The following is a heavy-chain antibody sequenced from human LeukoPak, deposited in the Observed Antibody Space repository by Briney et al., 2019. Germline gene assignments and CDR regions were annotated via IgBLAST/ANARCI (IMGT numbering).Heavy chain of an antibody. V-gene: IGHV3-53*01. D-gene: IGHD6-13*01. Sequence: PGGSLRLSCAASGFTFSDYYMSWIRQAPGKGLEWVSVVYSGGSTYYADSVKGRFTISRDNSRNTLYLQMNSLRAEDTAVYYCARAVGKAAGTLGYWGQGTLVTVSS. CDR2: VYSGGST. J-gene: IGHJ4*02. CDR3: ARAVGKAAGTLGY. CDR1: GFTFSDYY.